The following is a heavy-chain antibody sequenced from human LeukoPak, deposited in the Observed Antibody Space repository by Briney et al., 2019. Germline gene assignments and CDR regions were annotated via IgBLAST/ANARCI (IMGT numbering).Heavy chain of an antibody. CDR2: IIPILGIA. CDR3: ASPSYHSYYYDSSGFTRGAFDI. D-gene: IGHD3-22*01. Sequence: SVKVSCKASGYTFTGYYMFWVRQAPGQGLEWMGRIIPILGIANYAQKFQGRVTITADKSTSTAYMELSSLRSEDTAVYYCASPSYHSYYYDSSGFTRGAFDIWGQGTMVTVSS. V-gene: IGHV1-69*02. CDR1: GYTFTGYY. J-gene: IGHJ3*02.